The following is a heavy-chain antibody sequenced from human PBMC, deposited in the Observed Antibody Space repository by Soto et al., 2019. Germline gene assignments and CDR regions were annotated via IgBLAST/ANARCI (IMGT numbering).Heavy chain of an antibody. J-gene: IGHJ5*02. CDR2: MNPNSGNT. Sequence: ASVKVSCKASGGTFSSYDINWVRQATGQGLEWMGWMNPNSGNTGYAQKFQGRVTMTRNTSISTAYMELSSLRSEDTAVYYCARGEGYCISTSCHNWFDPWGQGTLVTVSS. CDR1: GGTFSSYD. CDR3: ARGEGYCISTSCHNWFDP. V-gene: IGHV1-8*02. D-gene: IGHD2-2*01.